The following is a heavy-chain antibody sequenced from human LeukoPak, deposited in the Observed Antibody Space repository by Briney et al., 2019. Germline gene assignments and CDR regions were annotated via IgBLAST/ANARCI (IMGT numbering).Heavy chain of an antibody. J-gene: IGHJ4*02. CDR1: GGSFSGYY. D-gene: IGHD7-27*01. CDR3: ASSYCPAGVYYFDY. V-gene: IGHV4-34*01. CDR2: INHSGST. Sequence: PSETLSLTCAVYGGSFSGYYWSWIRQPPGKGLEWIGEINHSGSTNYNPSLKSRVTISVDTSKNQFSLKLSSVTAADTAVYYCASSYCPAGVYYFDYWGQGTLVTVSS.